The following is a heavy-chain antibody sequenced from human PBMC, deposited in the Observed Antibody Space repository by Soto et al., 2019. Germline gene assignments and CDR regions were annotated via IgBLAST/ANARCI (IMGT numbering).Heavy chain of an antibody. CDR1: GFTFSSYS. CDR2: ISSSSSYI. D-gene: IGHD2-15*01. V-gene: IGHV3-21*01. CDR3: ARVSFRDVVVVAATPVYGAFDI. Sequence: GGSLRLSCAASGFTFSSYSMNWVRQAPGKGLEWVSSISSSSSYIYYADSVKGRFTISRDNAKNSLYLQMNSLRAEDTAVYYCARVSFRDVVVVAATPVYGAFDIWGQGTMVTVSS. J-gene: IGHJ3*02.